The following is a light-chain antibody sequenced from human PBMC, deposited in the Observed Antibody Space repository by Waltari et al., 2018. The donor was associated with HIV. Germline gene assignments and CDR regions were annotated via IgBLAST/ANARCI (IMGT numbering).Light chain of an antibody. CDR2: EVS. CDR1: SSDVGGYNY. Sequence: QSALTQPASVSGSPGQSITISCTGTSSDVGGYNYVSWYQQHPGKAPKLMIYEVSIRPSWVSNRFSGSKSGNTASLTISGLQAEDEADYYCSSYTSSSTAYVFGTGTKVTVL. CDR3: SSYTSSSTAYV. V-gene: IGLV2-14*01. J-gene: IGLJ1*01.